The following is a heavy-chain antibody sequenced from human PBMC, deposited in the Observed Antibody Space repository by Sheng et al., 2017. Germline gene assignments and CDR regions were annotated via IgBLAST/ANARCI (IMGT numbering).Heavy chain of an antibody. J-gene: IGHJ6*02. Sequence: QVQLVQSGAEAKKPWSSVKVSCKASGGAFGTYAIGWVRQAPAQGLEWMGGIVPAFGTTKYAQKFQGRVTITADASTNIAYMELRSLKSEDTAVYFCARIFGNSASVTYYYGMDVWG. CDR3: ARIFGNSASVTYYYGMDV. D-gene: IGHD3-10*01. CDR1: GGAFGTYA. V-gene: IGHV1-69*01. CDR2: IVPAFGTT.